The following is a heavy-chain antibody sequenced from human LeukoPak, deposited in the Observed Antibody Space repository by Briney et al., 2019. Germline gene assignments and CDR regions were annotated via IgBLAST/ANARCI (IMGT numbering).Heavy chain of an antibody. Sequence: SETLSLTCTVSGGSISRNSSYWGWIRQPPGKGLEWIGSIYYRGSTYYNPSLKSRVTISVDTSKNQFSLRLSSVTAADTAVYYCARGYVNDYVWGSYRPFDYWGQGTLVTVSS. CDR2: IYYRGST. J-gene: IGHJ4*02. V-gene: IGHV4-39*01. CDR1: GGSISRNSSY. CDR3: ARGYVNDYVWGSYRPFDY. D-gene: IGHD3-16*02.